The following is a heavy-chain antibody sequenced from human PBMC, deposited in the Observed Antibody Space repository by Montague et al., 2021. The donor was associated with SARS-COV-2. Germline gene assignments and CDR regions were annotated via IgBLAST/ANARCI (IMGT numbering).Heavy chain of an antibody. CDR2: INHRGTS. D-gene: IGHD3-22*01. J-gene: IGHJ4*02. CDR3: ARGRQHFNMIVVVMTGGEYYFGY. CDR1: GGSFSDYF. Sequence: SETLSLTCAVYGGSFSDYFWTWIRQPPGKGLEWIGAINHRGTSNYNPSLKSRVSISVDTSKNQFSLYLGSVTAADTAVYYCARGRQHFNMIVVVMTGGEYYFGYWGQGTLVTVSS. V-gene: IGHV4-34*01.